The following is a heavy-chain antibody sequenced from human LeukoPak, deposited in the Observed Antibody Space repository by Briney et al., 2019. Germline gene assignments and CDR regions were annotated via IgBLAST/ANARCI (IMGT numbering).Heavy chain of an antibody. CDR1: GYTLTELS. D-gene: IGHD3-22*01. CDR2: FDPEDGET. V-gene: IGHV1-24*01. J-gene: IGHJ5*02. Sequence: GASVKVSCKVSGYTLTELSMHWVRQAPGKGLEWMGGFDPEDGETIYAQKFQGRVTMTEDTSTDTAYMELSSLRSEDTAVYYCATGCYYDSSGYYFRHNWFDPWGQGTLVTVSS. CDR3: ATGCYYDSSGYYFRHNWFDP.